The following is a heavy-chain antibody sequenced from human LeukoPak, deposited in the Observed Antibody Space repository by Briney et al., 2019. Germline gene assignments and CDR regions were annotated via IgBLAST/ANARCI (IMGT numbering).Heavy chain of an antibody. CDR2: IYHSGST. D-gene: IGHD3-9*01. Sequence: SETLSLTCTVSGHSISSGYYWGWIRQPPGKGLEWIGSIYHSGSTYYNPSLKSRVTISVDTSKNQFSLKLSSVTAADTAVYYCASDDILTGFDYWGQGTLVTVSS. CDR1: GHSISSGYY. CDR3: ASDDILTGFDY. V-gene: IGHV4-38-2*02. J-gene: IGHJ4*02.